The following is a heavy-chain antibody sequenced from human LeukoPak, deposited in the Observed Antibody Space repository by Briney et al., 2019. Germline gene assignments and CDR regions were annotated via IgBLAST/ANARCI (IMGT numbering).Heavy chain of an antibody. D-gene: IGHD3-22*01. Sequence: ASVKVSCKASGYTFTSYGISWVRQAPGQGLEWMAWISGYNGDTNYAQKFQGRVTLTTDTSTSVAYMDLRSLRSDDTAMYYCARDLSSSYYYVFDYWGQGTLVTVSS. CDR1: GYTFTSYG. J-gene: IGHJ4*02. CDR3: ARDLSSSYYYVFDY. V-gene: IGHV1-18*01. CDR2: ISGYNGDT.